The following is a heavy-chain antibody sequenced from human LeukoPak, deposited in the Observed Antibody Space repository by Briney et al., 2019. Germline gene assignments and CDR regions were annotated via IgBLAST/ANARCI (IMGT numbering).Heavy chain of an antibody. D-gene: IGHD3-9*01. CDR2: VSYDGDKE. Sequence: GGSLRLSCAASGFTFNSYFMHWVRQAPGKGLEWLATVSYDGDKEYYADSVKGRFTISRDNSKKTVSLQMNSLRPEDTAVYYCARDAYYDIFNGYFDYWGQGTLVTVS. CDR1: GFTFNSYF. V-gene: IGHV3-30-3*01. CDR3: ARDAYYDIFNGYFDY. J-gene: IGHJ4*02.